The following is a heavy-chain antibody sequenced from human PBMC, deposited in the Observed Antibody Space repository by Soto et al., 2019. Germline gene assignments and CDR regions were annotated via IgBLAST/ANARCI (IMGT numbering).Heavy chain of an antibody. Sequence: SETLSLTCSVSAGSLSNYYWTWIRQSPGKGRGWIGEIYHTGSAKYNPSLKSRVAISVDMSKNQFSLTLSSVTPADTAVYYCARGSVEYYYDSSGYCPDYWGQGTLVTVSS. J-gene: IGHJ4*02. D-gene: IGHD3-22*01. CDR3: ARGSVEYYYDSSGYCPDY. CDR2: IYHTGSA. V-gene: IGHV4-59*01. CDR1: AGSLSNYY.